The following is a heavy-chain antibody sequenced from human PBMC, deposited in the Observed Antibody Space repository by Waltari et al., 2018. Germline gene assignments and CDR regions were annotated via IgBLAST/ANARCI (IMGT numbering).Heavy chain of an antibody. CDR3: AREIDSSGYYLDY. V-gene: IGHV1-69*01. CDR1: GYSFTSYW. J-gene: IGHJ4*02. Sequence: VQLVQSGAEVKKPGESLKISCKGSGYSFTSYWIGWVRQMPGKGLEWMGIIPILGTANDAQKFQGRVTITADESTSTAYMELSSLRSEDTAVYYCAREIDSSGYYLDYWGQGTLVTVSS. CDR2: IIPILGTA. D-gene: IGHD3-22*01.